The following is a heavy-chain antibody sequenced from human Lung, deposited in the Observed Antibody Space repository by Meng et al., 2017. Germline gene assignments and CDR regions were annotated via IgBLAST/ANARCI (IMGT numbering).Heavy chain of an antibody. D-gene: IGHD4-23*01. CDR3: ARGGTVVNLGY. Sequence: QVQVQVSGPGLVRPSETLALTCTLSGASVRSGGCDWSWIRQPPGKGLEWIGYVYFSGSHNYNPSLKSRVTISLDTSKNQFSLKLNSVTAADTAVYYCARGGTVVNLGYWGPGTLVTVSS. CDR2: VYFSGSH. J-gene: IGHJ4*02. CDR1: GASVRSGGCD. V-gene: IGHV4-61*08.